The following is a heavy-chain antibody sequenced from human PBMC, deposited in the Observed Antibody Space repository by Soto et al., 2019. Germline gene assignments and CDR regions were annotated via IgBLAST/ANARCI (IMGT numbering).Heavy chain of an antibody. D-gene: IGHD6-19*01. CDR2: TYYRSKWYN. J-gene: IGHJ4*02. V-gene: IGHV6-1*01. CDR1: GDSVSSNSAA. Sequence: PSETLSLTCAISGDSVSSNSAAWNWIRQSPSRGLEWLGRTYYRSKWYNDYAVSVKSRITINPDTSKNQFSLQLNSVTPEDTAVYYCAIGMYSSGWYYFDYWGQGTLVTVSS. CDR3: AIGMYSSGWYYFDY.